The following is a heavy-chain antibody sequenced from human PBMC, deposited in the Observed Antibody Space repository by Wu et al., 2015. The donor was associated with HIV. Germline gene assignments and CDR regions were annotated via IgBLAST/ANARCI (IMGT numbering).Heavy chain of an antibody. CDR3: ARQREPTDSWFDP. Sequence: QVQLVQSGAEVKKPGASVKVSCKASGYTFTGYYIHWVRQAPGQGLEWMAWINPNSGGTNYAQMFQGRVTMTRNTSISTAYMELSSLRSEDTAVYYCARQREPTDSWFDPWGQGTLVTVSS. V-gene: IGHV1-2*02. D-gene: IGHD1-26*01. CDR2: INPNSGGT. CDR1: GYTFTGYY. J-gene: IGHJ5*02.